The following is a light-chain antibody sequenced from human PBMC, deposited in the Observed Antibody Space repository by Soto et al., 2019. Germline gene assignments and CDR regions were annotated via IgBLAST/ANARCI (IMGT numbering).Light chain of an antibody. CDR3: TSYDNVLGGYRI. J-gene: IGLJ2*01. V-gene: IGLV1-40*01. CDR2: DNI. CDR1: SSNIGAGYD. Sequence: QSVLTQPPSVSGAPGQRVTISCTGSSSNIGAGYDVFWYQQLPGAVPRLLIYDNIYRPSGVPDRFSGSKSGTSASLAITGLRAEDESDYYCTSYDNVLGGYRIFGGGTEVTVL.